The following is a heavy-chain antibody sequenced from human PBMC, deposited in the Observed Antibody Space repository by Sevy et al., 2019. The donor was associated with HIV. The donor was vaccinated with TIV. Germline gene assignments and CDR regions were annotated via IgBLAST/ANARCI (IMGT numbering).Heavy chain of an antibody. V-gene: IGHV3-30-3*01. CDR3: ARDPGSDAFDI. CDR1: GFTFSSYA. CDR2: ISYDGSNK. J-gene: IGHJ3*02. Sequence: GGSLRLSCAASGFTFSSYAMHWVRQAPGKGLEWVAVISYDGSNKYYADSVKSRFTISRDNSKNTLYLQMNSLRAEDTAVYYCARDPGSDAFDIWGQGTMVTVSS.